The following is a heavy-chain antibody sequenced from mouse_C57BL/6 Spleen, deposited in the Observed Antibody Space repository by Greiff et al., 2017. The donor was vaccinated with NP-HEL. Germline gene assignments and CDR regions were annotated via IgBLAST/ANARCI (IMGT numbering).Heavy chain of an antibody. J-gene: IGHJ2*01. CDR3: ARTDSSGSFYDIDY. V-gene: IGHV1-82*01. CDR1: GYAFSSSW. Sequence: QVQLKQSGPELVKPGASVKLSCKASGYAFSSSWMNWVKQRPGKGLEWIGRIYPGDGDTNYNGKFKGKATLTADKSSSTAYMQLSSLTSEDSAVYVCARTDSSGSFYDIDYWGQGTTLTVSS. D-gene: IGHD3-2*02. CDR2: IYPGDGDT.